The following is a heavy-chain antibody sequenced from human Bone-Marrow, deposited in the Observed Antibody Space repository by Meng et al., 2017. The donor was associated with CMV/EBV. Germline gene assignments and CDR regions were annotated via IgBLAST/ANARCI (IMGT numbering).Heavy chain of an antibody. D-gene: IGHD6-19*01. CDR2: INHSGST. V-gene: IGHV4-39*07. J-gene: IGHJ4*02. CDR1: GGSISSGSYY. CDR3: ARAQAVAGRFCVY. Sequence: QVQRPGSGAGLVKHSQTLSLTCTVSGGSISSGSYYWSWIRQPPGKGLEWIGEINHSGSTNYNPSLKSRVTISVDTSKNQFSLKLSSVTAADTAVYYCARAQAVAGRFCVYWGQGTLVTVSS.